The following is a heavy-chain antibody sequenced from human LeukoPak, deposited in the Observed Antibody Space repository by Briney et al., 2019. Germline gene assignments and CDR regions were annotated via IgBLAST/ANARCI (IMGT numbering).Heavy chain of an antibody. J-gene: IGHJ4*02. D-gene: IGHD3-10*01. CDR3: ARDLSPVVRASPMGY. CDR2: ITYDGYYK. V-gene: IGHV3-30*03. Sequence: GGSLRLSCAASGFTFTSYGMHWVRQAPGKGLECVALITYDGYYKYYSDSVKGRFTISSDTSKNTLYLQMNSLRAEDTAVYYCARDLSPVVRASPMGYWGQGTLVTVSS. CDR1: GFTFTSYG.